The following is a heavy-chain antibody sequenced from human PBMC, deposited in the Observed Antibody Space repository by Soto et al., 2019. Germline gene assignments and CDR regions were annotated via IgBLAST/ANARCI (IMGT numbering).Heavy chain of an antibody. CDR3: ARAPAGWIVGDGHWYFDL. V-gene: IGHV4-31*03. CDR2: FYSSGST. D-gene: IGHD1-26*01. J-gene: IGHJ2*01. CDR1: GGSFSTGAYY. Sequence: QVQLQESGPGLVKPSQTLSLTCTVSGGSFSTGAYYWSWIRQHPGKGLGWIGYFYSSGSTYYTPSLKSRVAMSVDTSENQFSLKLSSVTAADTAVYFCARAPAGWIVGDGHWYFDLWGRGTLVTVSS.